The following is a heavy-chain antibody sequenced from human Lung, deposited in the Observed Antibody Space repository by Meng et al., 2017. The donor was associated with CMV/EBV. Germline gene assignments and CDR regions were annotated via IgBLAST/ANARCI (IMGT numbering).Heavy chain of an antibody. D-gene: IGHD6-13*01. J-gene: IGHJ4*02. CDR3: ARQESSWYYFDY. V-gene: IGHV4-39*01. Sequence: GSLRLXCTVSGGSISSSSYYWGWIRQPPGKGLEWIGSIYYSGSTYYNPSLKSRVTISVDTSKNQFSLKLSSVTAADTAVYYCARQESSWYYFDYWGQGTXV. CDR2: IYYSGST. CDR1: GGSISSSSYY.